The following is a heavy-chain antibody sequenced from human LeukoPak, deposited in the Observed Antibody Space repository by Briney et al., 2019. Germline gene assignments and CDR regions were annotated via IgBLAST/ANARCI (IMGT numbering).Heavy chain of an antibody. CDR3: ARHSSGWYGPGDY. CDR2: IYPGDSDT. Sequence: GESLEISCKGFGYSFTNYWNGWVRQMPGKGLGWMGIIYPGDSDTRYSPSFQGQVTISADKSISTAYLQWSSLKASDTAMYYCARHSSGWYGPGDYWGQGTLVTVSS. V-gene: IGHV5-51*01. D-gene: IGHD6-19*01. J-gene: IGHJ4*02. CDR1: GYSFTNYW.